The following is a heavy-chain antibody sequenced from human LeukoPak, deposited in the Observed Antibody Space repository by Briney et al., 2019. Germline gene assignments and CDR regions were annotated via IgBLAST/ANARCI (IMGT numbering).Heavy chain of an antibody. J-gene: IGHJ4*02. CDR3: ARGGNSFDF. V-gene: IGHV4-59*08. CDR1: GGSISSYY. D-gene: IGHD3-16*01. Sequence: SETLSLTCTVSGGSISSYYWSWIRQPPGKGLEWIGYIYYSVSTRYNPSLKSPVTISVDTSKNQFSLKLSSVTAADTAVYYCARGGNSFDFWGQGTLVTVSS. CDR2: IYYSVST.